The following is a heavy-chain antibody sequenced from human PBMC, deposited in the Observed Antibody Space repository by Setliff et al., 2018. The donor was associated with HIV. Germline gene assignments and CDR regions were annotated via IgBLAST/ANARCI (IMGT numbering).Heavy chain of an antibody. CDR3: ARQYADPESGILDAFDI. D-gene: IGHD1-26*01. CDR1: GGSFSGYY. Sequence: PSETLSLTCAVYGGSFSGYYWSWIRQPPGKGLEWIGSIYHSGSTSYNPSLKSRVTISLDTSKNQFSLRLSSVTAADTAVYYCARQYADPESGILDAFDIWGQGTMVTVSS. V-gene: IGHV4-34*01. J-gene: IGHJ3*02. CDR2: IYHSGST.